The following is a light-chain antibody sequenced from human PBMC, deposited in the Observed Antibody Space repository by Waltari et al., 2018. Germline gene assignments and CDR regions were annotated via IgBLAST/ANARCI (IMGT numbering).Light chain of an antibody. Sequence: DIQMTQSPSTLSASIGASVTLTCRASQSITNWLAWYQQKPGKAPKLLIYEASDLEDGVPSRLSGSGSETEFTLTISILQPDDFAAYYCQQYFNYPWTFGQGTTV. CDR2: EAS. J-gene: IGKJ1*01. V-gene: IGKV1-5*03. CDR1: QSITNW. CDR3: QQYFNYPWT.